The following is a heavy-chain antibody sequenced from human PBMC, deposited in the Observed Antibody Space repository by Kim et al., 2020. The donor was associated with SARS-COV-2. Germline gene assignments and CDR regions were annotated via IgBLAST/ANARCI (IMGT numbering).Heavy chain of an antibody. V-gene: IGHV2-5*01. CDR3: AHRRSIIGTTWFDP. Sequence: YSQSLKGRLTTTQDNSKNQVVLTMTNMEPVDTATYYCAHRRSIIGTTWFDPWGQGTLVTVSS. J-gene: IGHJ5*02. D-gene: IGHD1-7*01.